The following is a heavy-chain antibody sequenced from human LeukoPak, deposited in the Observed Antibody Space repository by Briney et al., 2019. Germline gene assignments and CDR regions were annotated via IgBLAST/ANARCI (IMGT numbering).Heavy chain of an antibody. CDR3: ARGLLDSSGYYFDAFDI. D-gene: IGHD3-22*01. V-gene: IGHV1-2*04. Sequence: GASVKVSCKASGYTFTGYYMHWVRQAPGQGLEWMGWINPNSGGTNYAQKFQGWVTMTRDTSISTAYMELSRLRSDDTAVYYCARGLLDSSGYYFDAFDIWGQGTMVTVSS. CDR2: INPNSGGT. J-gene: IGHJ3*02. CDR1: GYTFTGYY.